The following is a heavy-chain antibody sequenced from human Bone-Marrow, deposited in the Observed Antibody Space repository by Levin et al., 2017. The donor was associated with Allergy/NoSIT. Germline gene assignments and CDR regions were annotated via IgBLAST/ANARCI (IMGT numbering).Heavy chain of an antibody. CDR2: IYYSGST. J-gene: IGHJ5*02. V-gene: IGHV4-61*01. CDR3: ARSYGDYEHWFDP. CDR1: GGSVSSGSYY. Sequence: SETLSLTCTVSGGSVSSGSYYWSWIRQPPGTGLEWIGYIYYSGSTNYNPSLKSRVTISVDTSKNQFSLKLSSVTAADTAVYYCARSYGDYEHWFDPWGQGTLVTVSS. D-gene: IGHD4-17*01.